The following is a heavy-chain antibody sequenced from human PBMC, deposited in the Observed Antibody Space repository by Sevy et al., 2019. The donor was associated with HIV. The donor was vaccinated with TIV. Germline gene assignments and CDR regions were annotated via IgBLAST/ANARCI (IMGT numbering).Heavy chain of an antibody. CDR3: AKPTYYYGSGSTIFDY. V-gene: IGHV3-23*01. CDR1: GFTFSSYA. J-gene: IGHJ4*02. Sequence: GGSLRLSCAASGFTFSSYAMSWVRQAPGKGLEWVSAISGSGGSTYYADSVKGRFTISRDNSKNTLYLQMNSLRAEDTAVYYCAKPTYYYGSGSTIFDYWGQRTLVTVSS. D-gene: IGHD3-10*01. CDR2: ISGSGGST.